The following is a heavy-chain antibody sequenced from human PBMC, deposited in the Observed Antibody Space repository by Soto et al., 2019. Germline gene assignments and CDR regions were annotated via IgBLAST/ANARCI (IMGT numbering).Heavy chain of an antibody. D-gene: IGHD3-10*01. CDR1: GFHCGSYW. Sequence: GGSLRLSCVASGFHCGSYWMRWVRQASGQGLEWLATITRDGREKKYVDSVKGRFTTSRDNAKNSLYLQVDSLRGEDTAGYYCTTDSGYGSGSSVNHHHDYWGHRTLVAVSA. J-gene: IGHJ4*01. V-gene: IGHV3-7*01. CDR2: ITRDGREK. CDR3: TTDSGYGSGSSVNHHHDY.